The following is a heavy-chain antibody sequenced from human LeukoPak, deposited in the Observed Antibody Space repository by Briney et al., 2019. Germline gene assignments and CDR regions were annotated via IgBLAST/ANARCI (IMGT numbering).Heavy chain of an antibody. J-gene: IGHJ4*02. V-gene: IGHV3-23*01. CDR3: AKITKATTPNY. Sequence: GGSLRLSCAASGLTFSNYAMNWVRQASGKGLEWVSGITDSGRKTCYADSVKGRFSISRDNSKNTVYLQMSDLRAEDTAVYYCAKITKATTPNYWGQGTLVTVSS. CDR2: ITDSGRKT. D-gene: IGHD4-17*01. CDR1: GLTFSNYA.